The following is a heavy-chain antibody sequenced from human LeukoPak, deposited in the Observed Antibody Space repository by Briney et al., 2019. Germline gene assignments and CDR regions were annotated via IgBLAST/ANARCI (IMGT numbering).Heavy chain of an antibody. CDR3: ARCIMITFGGVIVPXXXAFDI. CDR1: GFTFSSYW. CDR2: IKQDGSEK. J-gene: IGHJ3*02. D-gene: IGHD3-16*02. V-gene: IGHV3-7*01. Sequence: GGSLRLSCAASGFTFSSYWMSWVRQAPGKGLEWVANIKQDGSEKYYVDSVKGRFTISRDNAKNSLYLQMNSLRAEDTAVYYCARCIMITFGGVIVPXXXAFDIWGQGTMVTVSS.